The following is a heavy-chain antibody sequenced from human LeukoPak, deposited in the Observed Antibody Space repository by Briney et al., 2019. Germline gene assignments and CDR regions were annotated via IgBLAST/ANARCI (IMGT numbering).Heavy chain of an antibody. J-gene: IGHJ4*02. CDR3: ARDLVGGSSSDY. CDR1: GGTFSSYA. V-gene: IGHV1-69*13. D-gene: IGHD2-15*01. Sequence: SVKVSCKASGGTFSSYAVSWVRQAPGQGLEWMGGIIPIFGTANYAQKFQGRVTITADESTSTAYMELSSLRSEDTAVYYCARDLVGGSSSDYWGQGTLVTVSS. CDR2: IIPIFGTA.